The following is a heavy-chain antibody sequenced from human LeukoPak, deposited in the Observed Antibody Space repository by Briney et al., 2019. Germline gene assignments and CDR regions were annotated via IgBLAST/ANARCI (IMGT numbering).Heavy chain of an antibody. D-gene: IGHD2-21*02. CDR1: GFIFNNYG. J-gene: IGHJ4*02. CDR2: ISYDGSNK. V-gene: IGHV3-30*18. CDR3: AKDWAPYCGGDCYFNY. Sequence: PGGSLRLSCAASGFIFNNYGMHWVRQAPGKGLEWVAVISYDGSNKTYADSVKGRFTISRDSSKNTVHLQMNSLRVEDTAVYYCAKDWAPYCGGDCYFNYWGQGTLVTVSS.